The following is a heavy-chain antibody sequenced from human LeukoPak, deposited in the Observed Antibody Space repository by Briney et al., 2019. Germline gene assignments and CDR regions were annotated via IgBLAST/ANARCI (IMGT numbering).Heavy chain of an antibody. J-gene: IGHJ5*02. V-gene: IGHV5-51*01. CDR3: ARLAGNNWLDP. CDR2: IYSGDSDT. CDR1: GYRFTSYW. Sequence: GESLKISCKGSGYRFTSYWIGWVRQMPGKGLELMGIIYSGDSDTEYSPSLQGQVTMSVDKSINTAYLQWSSLKASDSAIYYCARLAGNNWLDPWGQGTLVTVSS.